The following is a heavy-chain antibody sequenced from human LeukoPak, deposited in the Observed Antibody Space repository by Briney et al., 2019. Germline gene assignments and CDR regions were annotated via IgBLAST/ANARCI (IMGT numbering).Heavy chain of an antibody. D-gene: IGHD3-22*01. CDR3: ARGGYYFDSSGYYYRAFDI. Sequence: SETLSLTCTVSGGSISSYYWSWIRQPPGKGLEWIGYIYHSGSTNYNPSLKSRVTISVDTSKNQFSLKLSSVTAADTAVYYCARGGYYFDSSGYYYRAFDIWGQGTMVTVSS. CDR1: GGSISSYY. J-gene: IGHJ3*02. CDR2: IYHSGST. V-gene: IGHV4-59*08.